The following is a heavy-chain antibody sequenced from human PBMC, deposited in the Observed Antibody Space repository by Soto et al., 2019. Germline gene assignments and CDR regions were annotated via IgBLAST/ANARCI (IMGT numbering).Heavy chain of an antibody. CDR1: GYTFTSYG. Sequence: QVQLVQSGAEVKKPGASVKVSCKASGYTFTSYGISWVRQAPGQGLEWMGWISAYNGNTNYAQKLQGRVTMTTDTSTSTAYMELRSLRSDDTAVYYCATSPGDFWSGYYTGIGQSYYGMDVWGQGTTVTVSS. D-gene: IGHD3-3*01. CDR2: ISAYNGNT. CDR3: ATSPGDFWSGYYTGIGQSYYGMDV. J-gene: IGHJ6*02. V-gene: IGHV1-18*01.